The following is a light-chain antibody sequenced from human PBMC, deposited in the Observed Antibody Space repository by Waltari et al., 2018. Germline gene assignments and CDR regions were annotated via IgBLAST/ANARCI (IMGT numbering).Light chain of an antibody. Sequence: DIVMTQSPDSLAVSLGERATINCKSSQSLLYSSNNKNYLAWYQQKQGQPPKLLISWASTRESGVPARLSGSGAATDFTLTISTLQAEDVAVYYCQQFFAKPLTFGGGTKVEIK. CDR1: QSLLYSSNNKNY. V-gene: IGKV4-1*01. CDR3: QQFFAKPLT. J-gene: IGKJ4*01. CDR2: WAS.